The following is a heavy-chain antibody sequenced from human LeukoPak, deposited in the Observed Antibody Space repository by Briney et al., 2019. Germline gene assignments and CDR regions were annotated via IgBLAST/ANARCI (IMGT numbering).Heavy chain of an antibody. V-gene: IGHV3-48*03. CDR1: GFTFSSYE. D-gene: IGHD2-2*01. CDR2: ISSSGSTI. CDR3: ARDRPPSRTYPVFEY. Sequence: PGRSLRLSCAASGFTFSSYEMNWVRQAPGKGLEWVSYISSSGSTINYADSVKGRFTISRDNAKNSLYLKMNSLRVEDTAVYYCARDRPPSRTYPVFEYWGPGILVTVSS. J-gene: IGHJ4*02.